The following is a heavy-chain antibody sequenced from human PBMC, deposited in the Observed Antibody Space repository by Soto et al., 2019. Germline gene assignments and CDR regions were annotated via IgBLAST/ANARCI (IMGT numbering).Heavy chain of an antibody. CDR1: GYTFTSYY. J-gene: IGHJ3*02. CDR3: ACYDSSGYYAFDI. V-gene: IGHV1-46*03. CDR2: INPSGGST. Sequence: ASVKVSCKASGYTFTSYYMHWVRQAPGQGLEWMGIINPSGGSTSYAQKFQGRVTMTRDTSTSTVYMELSSLRSEDTAVYYCACYDSSGYYAFDIWGQGTMVTVSS. D-gene: IGHD3-22*01.